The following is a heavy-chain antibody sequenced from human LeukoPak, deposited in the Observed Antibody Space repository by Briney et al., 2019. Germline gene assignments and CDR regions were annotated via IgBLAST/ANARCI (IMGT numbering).Heavy chain of an antibody. CDR3: AILSGGPNWYFDL. CDR2: INPNSGGT. D-gene: IGHD2-15*01. CDR1: GYTFTSYG. V-gene: IGHV1-2*02. Sequence: ASVKVSCKASGYTFTSYGISWVRQAPGQGLEWMGWINPNSGGTNYAQKFQGRVTMTRDTSISTAYMELSRLRSDDTAVYYCAILSGGPNWYFDLWGRGTLVTVSS. J-gene: IGHJ2*01.